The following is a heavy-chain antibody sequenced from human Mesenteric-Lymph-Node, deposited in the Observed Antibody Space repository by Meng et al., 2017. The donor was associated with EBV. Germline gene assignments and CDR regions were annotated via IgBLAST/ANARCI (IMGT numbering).Heavy chain of an antibody. CDR1: CGSISSPNW. CDR2: IFHSGTT. V-gene: IGHV4-4*02. CDR3: ATVGGSFDFWI. J-gene: IGHJ4*02. Sequence: QGQLTGSGPGLGKPSGTLSLTCAFSCGSISSPNWGSWVRQPPGKGLEWIGEIFHSGTTDYSPSLKSRVTMSIDKSRNQFSLKLNSVTAADTAVYYCATVGGSFDFWIWGQGALVTVSS. D-gene: IGHD3-3*01.